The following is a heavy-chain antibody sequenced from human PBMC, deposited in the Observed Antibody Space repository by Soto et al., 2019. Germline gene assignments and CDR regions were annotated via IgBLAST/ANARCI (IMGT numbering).Heavy chain of an antibody. J-gene: IGHJ6*02. CDR1: GFTFSSYG. CDR2: ISYDGSNK. CDR3: AKDRRIDDDYYYYYGMDV. V-gene: IGHV3-30*18. D-gene: IGHD2-15*01. Sequence: GGSLRLSCAASGFTFSSYGMHWVRQAPGKGLEWVAVISYDGSNKYYADSVKGRFTISRDNSKNTLYLQMNSLRAEDTAVYYCAKDRRIDDDYYYYYGMDVWGQGPTVTVSS.